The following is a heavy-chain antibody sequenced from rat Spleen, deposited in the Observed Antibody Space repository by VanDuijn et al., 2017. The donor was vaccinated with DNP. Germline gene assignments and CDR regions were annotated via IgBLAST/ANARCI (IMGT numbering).Heavy chain of an antibody. CDR3: ARRSYGSYGYFDY. CDR1: GFTFSDYN. V-gene: IGHV5S10*01. J-gene: IGHJ2*01. Sequence: EVQLVESGGGLVPPGRSLKLSCVVSGFTFSDYNMAWVRQAPKKGLEWVATILYDGSRTYYRDSVKGRFTISRDNAKSTLYLQMDSLRSEDTATYYCARRSYGSYGYFDYWGQGVMVTVSS. CDR2: ILYDGSRT. D-gene: IGHD1-3*01.